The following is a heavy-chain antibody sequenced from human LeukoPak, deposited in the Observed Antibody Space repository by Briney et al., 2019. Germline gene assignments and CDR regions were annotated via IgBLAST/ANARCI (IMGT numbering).Heavy chain of an antibody. Sequence: GGSLRLSCAASGFTFSSYWMSWVRQAPGKGLEWVANIKQDGSEKYYVDSVKGRFTISRDNAKNSLYLQMNSLRAEDTAVYYCARTYGDYVDYYYGVDVWGQGTTVTVSS. CDR2: IKQDGSEK. CDR3: ARTYGDYVDYYYGVDV. CDR1: GFTFSSYW. J-gene: IGHJ6*02. D-gene: IGHD4-17*01. V-gene: IGHV3-7*01.